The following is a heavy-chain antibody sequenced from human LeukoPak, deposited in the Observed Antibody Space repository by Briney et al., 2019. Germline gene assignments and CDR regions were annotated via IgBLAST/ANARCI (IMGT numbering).Heavy chain of an antibody. CDR2: ISYDGSNK. CDR1: GFTFSSYG. CDR3: AKVGLVYVAFDI. D-gene: IGHD5/OR15-5a*01. V-gene: IGHV3-30*18. Sequence: GRSLRLSCAASGFTFSSYGMHWVRQAPGKGLECVAVISYDGSNKYYADSVKGRFTISRDNSKNTLYLQMNSLRAEDTAVYYCAKVGLVYVAFDIWGQGIMVTVSS. J-gene: IGHJ3*02.